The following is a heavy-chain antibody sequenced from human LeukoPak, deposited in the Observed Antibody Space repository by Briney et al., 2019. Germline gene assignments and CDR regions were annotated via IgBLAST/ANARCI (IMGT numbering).Heavy chain of an antibody. D-gene: IGHD3-10*01. Sequence: SETLSLTCTVSGGSISSSSYYWGWIRQPPGKGLEWIGSIYYSGSTYYNPSLKSRVTISVDTSKNQYSLKLSSVAAAGKAMYSYARHAAGAFDIWGQGTMVTVSS. V-gene: IGHV4-39*01. CDR2: IYYSGST. CDR3: ARHAAGAFDI. CDR1: GGSISSSSYY. J-gene: IGHJ3*02.